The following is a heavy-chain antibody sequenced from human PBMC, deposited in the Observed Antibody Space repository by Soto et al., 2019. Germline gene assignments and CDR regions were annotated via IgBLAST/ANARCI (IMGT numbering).Heavy chain of an antibody. CDR1: GASIRSGGYY. CDR2: IHYTGST. CDR3: TRIEMASIK. J-gene: IGHJ4*02. Sequence: NPSETLSLTCSVSGASIRSGGYYWSWLRQSPGKGLEWIGHIHYTGSTFYSPSLKSRLTISLDTSKNQFSLDLSSVTAADTAMYYYTRIEMASIKWGRGTLVTV. V-gene: IGHV4-31*03.